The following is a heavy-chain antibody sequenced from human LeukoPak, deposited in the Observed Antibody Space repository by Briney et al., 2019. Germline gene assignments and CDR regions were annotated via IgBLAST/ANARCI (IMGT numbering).Heavy chain of an antibody. CDR2: IYPGDSDT. Sequence: GESLKISCKGSGCNFTNYCIGWVRQMPGKGLEWMGIIYPGDSDTRYSSSFQGQVTISADKSISTAYLQWSSLKASDTAMYYCARHGGGYGSSHSDYWGQGTLVTVSS. D-gene: IGHD6-6*01. J-gene: IGHJ4*02. CDR1: GCNFTNYC. CDR3: ARHGGGYGSSHSDY. V-gene: IGHV5-51*01.